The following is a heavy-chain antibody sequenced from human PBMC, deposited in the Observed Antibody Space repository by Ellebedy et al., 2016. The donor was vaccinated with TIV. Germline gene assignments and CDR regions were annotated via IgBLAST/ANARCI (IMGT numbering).Heavy chain of an antibody. CDR1: EFTFSDFY. J-gene: IGHJ2*01. CDR3: ARRKIEVPASGTSDWYFDL. CDR2: ISNTGSSI. Sequence: GGSLRLXCAPSEFTFSDFYISWIRQAQGRGLEWVSYISNTGSSISSADSVKGRFTISRDNAKNSLYLQMNSLRAEDTAIYYCARRKIEVPASGTSDWYFDLWGRGTLVTVSS. V-gene: IGHV3-11*01. D-gene: IGHD2/OR15-2a*01.